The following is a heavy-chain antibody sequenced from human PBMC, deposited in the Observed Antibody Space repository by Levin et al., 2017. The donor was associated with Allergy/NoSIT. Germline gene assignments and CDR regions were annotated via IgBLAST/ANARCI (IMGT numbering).Heavy chain of an antibody. V-gene: IGHV4-34*01. CDR1: GGSFSGYY. CDR2: INHSGST. CDR3: ARRSAAAGTEP. J-gene: IGHJ5*02. Sequence: SETLSLTCAVYGGSFSGYYWSWIRQPPGKGLEWIGEINHSGSTNYNPSPKSRVTISVDTSKNQFSLKLSSVTAAETAVYYCARRSAAAGTEPWGQGTLVTVSS. D-gene: IGHD6-13*01.